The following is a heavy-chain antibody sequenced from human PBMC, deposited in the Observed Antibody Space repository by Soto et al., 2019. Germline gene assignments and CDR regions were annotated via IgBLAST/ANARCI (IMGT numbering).Heavy chain of an antibody. Sequence: PGESLKISCRVSGYSFSNYWLAWVRQMPGKGLELMGLIYPADSDTRYSTSFQGQVTISADKSITTAYLHLTNLKASDTAMFYCARSWNDYGTYGAFDYWGQGTRVTV. D-gene: IGHD4-4*01. V-gene: IGHV5-51*01. CDR2: IYPADSDT. CDR1: GYSFSNYW. CDR3: ARSWNDYGTYGAFDY. J-gene: IGHJ4*02.